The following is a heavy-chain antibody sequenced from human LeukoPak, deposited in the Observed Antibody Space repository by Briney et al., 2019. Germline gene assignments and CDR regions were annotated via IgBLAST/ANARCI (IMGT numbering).Heavy chain of an antibody. J-gene: IGHJ5*02. Sequence: SETLSLTCAVYGGSFSGYYWSWIRQPPGKGLEWIGEINHSGSTNYNPSLKSRVTISVDTSKNQFSLKLSSVTAADTAVYYCARRALRYFDWLSSLNWFDPWGQGTLVTVPS. CDR2: INHSGST. V-gene: IGHV4-34*01. D-gene: IGHD3-9*01. CDR1: GGSFSGYY. CDR3: ARRALRYFDWLSSLNWFDP.